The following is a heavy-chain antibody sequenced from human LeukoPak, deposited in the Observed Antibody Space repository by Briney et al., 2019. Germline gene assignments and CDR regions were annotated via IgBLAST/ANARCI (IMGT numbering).Heavy chain of an antibody. Sequence: GGPLRLSCAASGFNFNNFAMSWVRQAPGKGLEWLSAMTGPADTTYYAESVKGRFTISRDYSKSVVFLQMNSLRVEDTAIYYCAKGAEIDHWGQGTLVTVSS. CDR1: GFNFNNFA. J-gene: IGHJ4*02. CDR3: AKGAEIDH. CDR2: MTGPADTT. V-gene: IGHV3-23*01.